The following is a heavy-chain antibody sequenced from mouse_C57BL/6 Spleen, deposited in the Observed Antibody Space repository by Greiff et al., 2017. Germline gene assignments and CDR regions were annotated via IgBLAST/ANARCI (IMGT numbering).Heavy chain of an antibody. Sequence: QVHVKQPGAELVRPGSSVKLSCKASGYTFTSYWMHWVKQRPIQGLEWIGNIDPSDSETHYNQKFKDKATLTVDKSSSTAYMQLSSLTSEDSAVYYCARDKIWFDYWGQGTTLTVSS. CDR3: ARDKIWFDY. V-gene: IGHV1-52*01. J-gene: IGHJ2*01. CDR2: IDPSDSET. CDR1: GYTFTSYW.